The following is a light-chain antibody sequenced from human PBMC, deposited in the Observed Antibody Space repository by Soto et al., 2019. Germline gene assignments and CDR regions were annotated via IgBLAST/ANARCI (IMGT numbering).Light chain of an antibody. J-gene: IGKJ1*01. CDR3: QQRSDWWT. V-gene: IGKV3-11*01. CDR2: DAS. CDR1: ESVDRY. Sequence: EILLTQSPATLSLSPGERATLSCRASESVDRYLVWYQQKPGQAPRLLIYDASSRATGIPARFSGSGSGTDFTLTISHLEPEDFAVYYCQQRSDWWTFGQGTKVDIK.